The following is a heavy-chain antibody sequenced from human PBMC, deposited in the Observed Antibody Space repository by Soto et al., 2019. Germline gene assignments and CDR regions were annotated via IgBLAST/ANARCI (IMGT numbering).Heavy chain of an antibody. D-gene: IGHD2-15*01. Sequence: QVQLQESGPGLVKPSQTLSLTCTVSGGSISSGDYYWSWIRQPPGKGLEWIGYIYYSGSTYYNPSLKSRVTISVATSKNQCSLKLSSVTAADTAVYYCARDRYCSGGSCYYYYYYGMDVWGQGTTVTVSS. V-gene: IGHV4-30-4*01. CDR1: GGSISSGDYY. CDR2: IYYSGST. J-gene: IGHJ6*02. CDR3: ARDRYCSGGSCYYYYYYGMDV.